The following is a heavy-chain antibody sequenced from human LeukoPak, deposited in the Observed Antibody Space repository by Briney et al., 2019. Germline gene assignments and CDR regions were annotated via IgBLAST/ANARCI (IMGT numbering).Heavy chain of an antibody. CDR1: GDSISGFY. CDR3: ETLWRLGASTGEAFDI. V-gene: IGHV4-59*01. Sequence: SETLSLTCTVSGDSISGFYWSWIRQPPGKGLEWIGHIYYSGSTNYNPSVKSRVTMSVDTSKNQFSLKLNSVTAADTAVYYCETLWRLGASTGEAFDIWGQGTMVTVSS. J-gene: IGHJ3*02. CDR2: IYYSGST. D-gene: IGHD1-26*01.